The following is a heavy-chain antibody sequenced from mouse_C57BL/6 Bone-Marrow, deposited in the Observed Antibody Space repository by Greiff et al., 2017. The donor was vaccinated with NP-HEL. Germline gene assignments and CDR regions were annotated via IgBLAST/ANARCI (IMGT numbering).Heavy chain of an antibody. V-gene: IGHV1-78*01. CDR3: ARSGIYYYGSSSFAY. CDR2: IYPRDGST. CDR1: GYTFTDHT. D-gene: IGHD1-1*01. J-gene: IGHJ3*01. Sequence: QVQLQQSDAELVKPGASVKISCKVSGYTFTDHTIHWMKQRPEQGLEWIGYIYPRDGSTKYNEKFKGKATLTADKSSSTAYMQLNSLTSEDSAVYVCARSGIYYYGSSSFAYWGQGTLVTVSA.